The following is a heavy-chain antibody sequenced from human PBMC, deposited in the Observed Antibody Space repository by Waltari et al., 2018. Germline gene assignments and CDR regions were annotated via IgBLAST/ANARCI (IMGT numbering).Heavy chain of an antibody. CDR2: IFSNDEK. V-gene: IGHV2-26*01. J-gene: IGHJ4*02. CDR1: GFSLSNARMG. CDR3: ARIYAKGPLYYDFWSGYPDY. Sequence: QVTLKESGPVLVKPTETLTLTCTVSGFSLSNARMGVSWIRQPPGTALEWLAHIFSNDEKSYSTSLKSRLTISKDTSKSQVVLTMTNMDPVDTATYYCARIYAKGPLYYDFWSGYPDYWGQGTLVTVSS. D-gene: IGHD3-3*01.